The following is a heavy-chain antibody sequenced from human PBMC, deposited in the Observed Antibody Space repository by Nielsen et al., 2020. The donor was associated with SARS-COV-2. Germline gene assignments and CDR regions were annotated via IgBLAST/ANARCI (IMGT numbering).Heavy chain of an antibody. Sequence: GESLKISCAVSGFTFSSYSMNWVRQAPGRGLEWVSSISSSSSYIYYADSVKGRFTISRDNSKNTLYLQMNSLRAEDTAVYYCASELVPGYYGMDVWGQGTTVTVSS. J-gene: IGHJ6*02. CDR2: ISSSSSYI. V-gene: IGHV3-21*01. D-gene: IGHD6-13*01. CDR1: GFTFSSYS. CDR3: ASELVPGYYGMDV.